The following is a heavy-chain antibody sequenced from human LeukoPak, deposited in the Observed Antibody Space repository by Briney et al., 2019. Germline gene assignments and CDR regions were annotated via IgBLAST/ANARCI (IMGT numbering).Heavy chain of an antibody. Sequence: SQTLSLTCAISGDSVSSNSAAWNWIRQSPSRGLEWLGRTYYRSKWYNDYAVSVKSRITINPDTSKNQFSLQLNSVTPEDTAVYYWARDQSASYGYGEAAFDIWGQGTMVTVSS. CDR1: GDSVSSNSAA. D-gene: IGHD5-18*01. CDR2: TYYRSKWYN. CDR3: ARDQSASYGYGEAAFDI. J-gene: IGHJ3*02. V-gene: IGHV6-1*01.